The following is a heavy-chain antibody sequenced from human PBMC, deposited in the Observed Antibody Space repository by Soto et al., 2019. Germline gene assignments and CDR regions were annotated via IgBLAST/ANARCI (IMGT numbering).Heavy chain of an antibody. V-gene: IGHV4-59*08. CDR3: AGTIAAAGIWYFHL. D-gene: IGHD6-13*01. J-gene: IGHJ2*01. CDR1: GGSISSYY. Sequence: QVQLQESGPGLVKPSETLSLTCTVSGGSISSYYWSWIRQPPGKGLEWIGYIYYSGSTNYNPSLKSRGAISVATSKKQCSLKLGSVTAADTAVYYCAGTIAAAGIWYFHLWGRGTLVTVSS. CDR2: IYYSGST.